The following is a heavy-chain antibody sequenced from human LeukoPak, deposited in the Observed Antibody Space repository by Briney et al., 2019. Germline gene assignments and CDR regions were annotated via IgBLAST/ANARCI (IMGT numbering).Heavy chain of an antibody. CDR3: ARDVIGIQLSYGMDV. V-gene: IGHV1-2*02. J-gene: IGHJ6*02. CDR2: INPNSGGT. CDR1: GYTFTGYY. Sequence: ASVKVSCKASGYTFTGYYTHWVRQAPGQGLEWMGWINPNSGGTNYAQKFQGGVTMTRDTSISTAYMELSRLRSDDTAVYYCARDVIGIQLSYGMDVWGQGTTVTVSS. D-gene: IGHD5-18*01.